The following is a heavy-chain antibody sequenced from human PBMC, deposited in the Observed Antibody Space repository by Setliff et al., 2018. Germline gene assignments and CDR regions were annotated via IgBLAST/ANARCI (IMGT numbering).Heavy chain of an antibody. CDR3: ARSHRDGLWFKELLSN. CDR2: ITPVLGTI. Sequence: ASVKVSCKVSGGPFSNYAISWVRQAPGQGPEWIGRITPVLGTIDYSQKFQGRVTITADESTRTVNMELRSLTSDDTAVYYCARSHRDGLWFKELLSNWGQGTLVTVSS. CDR1: GGPFSNYA. D-gene: IGHD3-10*01. V-gene: IGHV1-69*11. J-gene: IGHJ4*02.